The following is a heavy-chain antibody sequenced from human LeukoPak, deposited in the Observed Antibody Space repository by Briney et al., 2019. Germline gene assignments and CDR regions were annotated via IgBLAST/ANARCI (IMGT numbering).Heavy chain of an antibody. Sequence: SETLSLTCTVSGGSISSGSYYWSWIRQPAGKGLEWIGRIYTSGSTNYNPSLKSRVTISVDTSKNQFSLKLSSVTAADTAVYYCARGRTAAGTFWFNPWGQGTLVTVSS. V-gene: IGHV4-61*02. CDR1: GGSISSGSYY. D-gene: IGHD6-13*01. CDR2: IYTSGST. CDR3: ARGRTAAGTFWFNP. J-gene: IGHJ5*02.